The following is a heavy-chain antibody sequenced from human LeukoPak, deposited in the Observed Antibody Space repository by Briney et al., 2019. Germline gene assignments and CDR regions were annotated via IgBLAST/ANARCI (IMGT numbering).Heavy chain of an antibody. CDR1: GGSISSGGYY. Sequence: SETLSLTCTVSGGSISSGGYYWSWIRQHPGKGLEWIGNIYYSGSTYYNPSLKSRVTISVDTSKNQFSLKLSSVTAADTAVYYCARDLYDFWSGYRPGMDVWGQGTTVTVSS. D-gene: IGHD3-3*01. CDR2: IYYSGST. J-gene: IGHJ6*02. V-gene: IGHV4-31*03. CDR3: ARDLYDFWSGYRPGMDV.